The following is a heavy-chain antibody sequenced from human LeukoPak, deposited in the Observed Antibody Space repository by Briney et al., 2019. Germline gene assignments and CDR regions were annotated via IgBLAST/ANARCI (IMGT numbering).Heavy chain of an antibody. CDR1: GGSFSGYY. CDR2: INHSGST. V-gene: IGHV4-34*01. Sequence: SETLSLTCAVYGGSFSGYYRSWIRQPPGKGLEWIGEINHSGSTNYNPSLKSRVTISVDTSKNQFSLKLSSVTAADTAVYYCARGPDTAMVQNWGQGTLVTVSS. J-gene: IGHJ4*02. D-gene: IGHD5-18*01. CDR3: ARGPDTAMVQN.